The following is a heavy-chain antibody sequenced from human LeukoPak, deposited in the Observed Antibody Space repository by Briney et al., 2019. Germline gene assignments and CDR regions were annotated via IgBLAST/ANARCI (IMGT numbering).Heavy chain of an antibody. Sequence: GGSLRLSCAASGFTFSGYALSWVRQAPGKGLEWVSSVSSSGGSTYYADSVKGRFTISRDNSKNTLYLQMNSLRAEDTAVYYCAKPKGLVGATFVDYWGQGTLVTVSS. V-gene: IGHV3-23*01. D-gene: IGHD1-26*01. CDR1: GFTFSGYA. CDR3: AKPKGLVGATFVDY. CDR2: VSSSGGST. J-gene: IGHJ4*02.